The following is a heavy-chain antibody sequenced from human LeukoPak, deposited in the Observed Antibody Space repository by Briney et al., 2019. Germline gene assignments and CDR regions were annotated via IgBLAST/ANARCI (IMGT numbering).Heavy chain of an antibody. J-gene: IGHJ6*02. CDR2: IIPILGIA. V-gene: IGHV1-69*04. D-gene: IGHD4-17*01. CDR3: ARGVYTVTTSYYYYYGMDV. CDR1: GGTLSSYA. Sequence: SVKVSCKASGGTLSSYAISWVRQAPGQGLEWMGRIIPILGIANYAQKFQGRVTITADKSTSTAYMELSSLRSEDTAVYYCARGVYTVTTSYYYYYGMDVWGQGTTVTVSS.